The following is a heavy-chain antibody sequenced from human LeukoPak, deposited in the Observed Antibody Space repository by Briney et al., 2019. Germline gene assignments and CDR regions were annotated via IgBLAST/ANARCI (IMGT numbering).Heavy chain of an antibody. D-gene: IGHD5-18*01. V-gene: IGHV4-59*01. CDR3: ARVNTAMVGTADY. CDR2: IYYSGST. Sequence: SETLSLTCTVSGGSISSYYWSWIRQPPGKGLEWIGYIYYSGSTNYNPSLKSRVTISVDTSKNQFSLKLSSVTAADTAVYYCARVNTAMVGTADYWGQGTLVTVSS. CDR1: GGSISSYY. J-gene: IGHJ4*02.